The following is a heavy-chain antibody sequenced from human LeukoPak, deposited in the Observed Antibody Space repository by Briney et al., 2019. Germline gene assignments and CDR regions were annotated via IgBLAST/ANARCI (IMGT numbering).Heavy chain of an antibody. Sequence: GGSLRLSCAASRFTFSSDSMNWVRQAPGKGLEWVSYISSSSSSTIYYADSVKGRFTISRDNAKNSLYLQMNSLRAEDTAVYYCAREMITIFGVRGDGMDVWGQGTTVTVSS. J-gene: IGHJ6*02. V-gene: IGHV3-48*01. CDR1: RFTFSSDS. D-gene: IGHD3-3*01. CDR2: ISSSSSSTI. CDR3: AREMITIFGVRGDGMDV.